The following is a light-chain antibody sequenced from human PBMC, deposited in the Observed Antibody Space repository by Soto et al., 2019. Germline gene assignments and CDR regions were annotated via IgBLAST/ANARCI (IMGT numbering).Light chain of an antibody. J-gene: IGLJ2*01. CDR2: GNS. Sequence: VLTQPPSVSGAPGQRVTISCTGSSSNIGAGYDVHWYQQLPGTAPKLLIYGNSNRPSGVPDRFSGSKSGTSASLAITGLQAEDEADYYCQSYDSSLSGWKVFGGGTKLTVL. V-gene: IGLV1-40*01. CDR3: QSYDSSLSGWKV. CDR1: SSNIGAGYD.